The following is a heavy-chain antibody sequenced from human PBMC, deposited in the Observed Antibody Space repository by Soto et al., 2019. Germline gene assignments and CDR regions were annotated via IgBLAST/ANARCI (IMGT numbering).Heavy chain of an antibody. CDR2: ISAYNGNT. Sequence: ASVKVSCKASGYTFTSYGISWVRQAPGQGLEWMGWISAYNGNTNYAQKLQGRVTMTTDTSTSTAYMELRSLRSDDTAVYYCAKVYYYDSSGYPNWVDPWGQGTLVTVSS. V-gene: IGHV1-18*01. J-gene: IGHJ5*02. D-gene: IGHD3-22*01. CDR1: GYTFTSYG. CDR3: AKVYYYDSSGYPNWVDP.